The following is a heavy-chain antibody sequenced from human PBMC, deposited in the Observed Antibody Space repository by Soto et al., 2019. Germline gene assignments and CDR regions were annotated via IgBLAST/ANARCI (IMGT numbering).Heavy chain of an antibody. D-gene: IGHD2-2*01. CDR2: ISGSGASP. Sequence: GGSLRLSCAASGFTFSTYTMSWVRRAPGKGLEWVSAISGSGASPSYADSVQGRFTISRDNPKRTLYLQMNNLRAEDTAVYYCAKARCSTTNCYVPDYWGQGTLVTVAS. CDR3: AKARCSTTNCYVPDY. CDR1: GFTFSTYT. V-gene: IGHV3-23*01. J-gene: IGHJ4*02.